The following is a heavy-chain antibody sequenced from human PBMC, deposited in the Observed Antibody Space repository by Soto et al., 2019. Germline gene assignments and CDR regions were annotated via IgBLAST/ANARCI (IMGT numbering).Heavy chain of an antibody. CDR2: LHHSGDT. CDR1: DASIGIGSYS. D-gene: IGHD3-10*01. Sequence: QLQLQESGSGLVRPSQTLSLTCTVSDASIGIGSYSWNWIRQPPGKGLEWIGYLHHSGDTYFNPSLRRRVSISVDRSNNQFSLKLISVTAADTAVYYCARFPLWFGELEYWGQGALVTVSS. J-gene: IGHJ4*02. V-gene: IGHV4-30-2*01. CDR3: ARFPLWFGELEY.